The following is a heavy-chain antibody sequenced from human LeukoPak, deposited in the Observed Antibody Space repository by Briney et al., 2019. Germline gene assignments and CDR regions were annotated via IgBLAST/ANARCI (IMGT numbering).Heavy chain of an antibody. J-gene: IGHJ4*02. Sequence: ASVKVSCKASGYTFTGYYMHWVRQAPGQGLEWMGWINPNSGGTNYAQKFQGRVTMTRDTSISTAYMELSRLRSDDTAVYYYASGYCSSTSCFVFDYWGQGTLVTVSS. D-gene: IGHD2-2*01. CDR2: INPNSGGT. CDR3: ASGYCSSTSCFVFDY. CDR1: GYTFTGYY. V-gene: IGHV1-2*02.